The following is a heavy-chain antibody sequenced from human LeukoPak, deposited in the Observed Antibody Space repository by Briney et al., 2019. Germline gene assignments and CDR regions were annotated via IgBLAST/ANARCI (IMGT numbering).Heavy chain of an antibody. V-gene: IGHV4-34*01. J-gene: IGHJ4*02. Sequence: SETLSLTCAVYGGSFSGYYWSWIRQPPGKGLEWIGEVNHSGSTNYNPSLKSRVTISVDTSKNQFSLKLSSVTAADTAVYYCARGGLWVVRPVDYWGQGTPVTVSS. CDR3: ARGGLWVVRPVDY. CDR1: GGSFSGYY. CDR2: VNHSGST. D-gene: IGHD3-10*01.